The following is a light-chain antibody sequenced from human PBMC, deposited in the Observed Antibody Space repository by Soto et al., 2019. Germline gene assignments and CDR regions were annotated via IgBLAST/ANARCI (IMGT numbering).Light chain of an antibody. V-gene: IGLV1-47*01. CDR2: RNN. J-gene: IGLJ2*01. Sequence: QSVLTQPPSASGTPGPRVTISCSGSSSNIGSNYVYWYRQFPGTAPKLLIQRNNQRPSGVPARFSGSKSGTSASLAISGLRSEDEADYYCGGWDDSLSGPVFGGGTKLTVL. CDR1: SSNIGSNY. CDR3: GGWDDSLSGPV.